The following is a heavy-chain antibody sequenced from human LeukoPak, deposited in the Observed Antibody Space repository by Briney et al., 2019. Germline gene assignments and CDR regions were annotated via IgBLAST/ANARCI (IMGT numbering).Heavy chain of an antibody. D-gene: IGHD6-19*01. Sequence: SETLSLTCTVSGASISSFYWSWIRQPPGKGLEWIGYISYSGSTSYNPSLKTRATISLDTSKNQFSLRLNSLTAADTAVYYCARFQSSAWYFLDYWGQGTLVTVSS. CDR1: GASISSFY. CDR3: ARFQSSAWYFLDY. CDR2: ISYSGST. V-gene: IGHV4-59*08. J-gene: IGHJ4*02.